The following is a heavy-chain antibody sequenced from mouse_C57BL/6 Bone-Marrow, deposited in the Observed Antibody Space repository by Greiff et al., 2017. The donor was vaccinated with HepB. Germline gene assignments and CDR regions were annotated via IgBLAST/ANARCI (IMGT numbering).Heavy chain of an antibody. J-gene: IGHJ1*03. Sequence: QVQLQQPGAELVKPGASVKMSCKASGYTFTSYWITWVKQRPGQGLEWIGDIYPGSGSTTYNEKFKSKATLTVDTSSSTAYMQLSSLTSEDSAVYYCARSEDCGSSYNWCFDVWGTGTTVTVSS. V-gene: IGHV1-55*01. D-gene: IGHD1-1*01. CDR3: ARSEDCGSSYNWCFDV. CDR1: GYTFTSYW. CDR2: IYPGSGST.